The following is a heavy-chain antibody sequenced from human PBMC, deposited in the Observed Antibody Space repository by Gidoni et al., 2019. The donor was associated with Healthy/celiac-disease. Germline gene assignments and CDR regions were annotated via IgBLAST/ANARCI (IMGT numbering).Heavy chain of an antibody. Sequence: EVQLLESGGGLVQPGGSLRPSWAASGFTFSSYAMRWVRQAPGKGLEWFSAISGSGGSTYYADSVKGRFTISRDNSKNTLYLQMNSLRAEDTAVYYCAKGRAGDFVTFFDYWGQGTLVTVSS. CDR2: ISGSGGST. V-gene: IGHV3-23*01. CDR1: GFTFSSYA. D-gene: IGHD2-21*02. CDR3: AKGRAGDFVTFFDY. J-gene: IGHJ4*02.